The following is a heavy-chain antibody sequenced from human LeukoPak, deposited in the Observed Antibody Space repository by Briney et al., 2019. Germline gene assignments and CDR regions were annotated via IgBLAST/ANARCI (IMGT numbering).Heavy chain of an antibody. CDR3: ARETPRRGETRDGYR. CDR2: IKQDGSET. J-gene: IGHJ4*02. Sequence: GGSLRLSCAASGFTFSNYWMNWVRQAPGKALECLANIKQDGSETYYADSVKGRFTISRDNAKNSLYLQMNSLRAEDTAVYYCARETPRRGETRDGYRWGQGTVVTVSS. CDR1: GFTFSNYW. V-gene: IGHV3-7*01. D-gene: IGHD5-24*01.